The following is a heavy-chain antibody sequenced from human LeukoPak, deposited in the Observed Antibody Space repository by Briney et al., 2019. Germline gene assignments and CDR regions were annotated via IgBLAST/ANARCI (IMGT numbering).Heavy chain of an antibody. D-gene: IGHD2-2*01. CDR3: ARIFRYQLVDYYALDV. Sequence: PGGSLRLSCAASGFSFSDYAMDWVRQAPGKGLEWVSAISSNSAHIYYADSVKGRFTISRDNAKSSVSLQMNSLRDDDTAVYYCARIFRYQLVDYYALDVWGQGTTVTVSS. CDR2: ISSNSAHI. J-gene: IGHJ6*02. V-gene: IGHV3-21*01. CDR1: GFSFSDYA.